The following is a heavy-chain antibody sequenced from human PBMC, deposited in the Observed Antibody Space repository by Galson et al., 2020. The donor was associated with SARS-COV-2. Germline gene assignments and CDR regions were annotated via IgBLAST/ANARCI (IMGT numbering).Heavy chain of an antibody. CDR2: IIPIFGTA. J-gene: IGHJ3*02. Sequence: SVKVSCKDSGGTFSSYAISWVRQAPGQGLEWMGGIIPIFGTANYAQKFQGRVTITADESTSTAYMELSSLRSEDTAVYYCARDRGTVVFENNAFDIWGQGTMVTVSS. CDR1: GGTFSSYA. V-gene: IGHV1-69*13. D-gene: IGHD2-15*01. CDR3: ARDRGTVVFENNAFDI.